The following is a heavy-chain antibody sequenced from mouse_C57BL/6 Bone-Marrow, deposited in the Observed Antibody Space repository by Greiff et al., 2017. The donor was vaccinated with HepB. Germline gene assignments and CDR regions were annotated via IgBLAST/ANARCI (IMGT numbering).Heavy chain of an antibody. V-gene: IGHV14-2*01. CDR1: GFNIKDYY. J-gene: IGHJ4*01. CDR3: ATYGNLYYYAMDY. Sequence: EVKLMESGAELVKPGASVKLSCTASGFNIKDYYMHWVKQRTEQGLEWIGRIDPEDGETKYAPKFQGKATITADTSSNTAYLQLSSLTSEDTAVYYRATYGNLYYYAMDYWGQGTSVTVSS. D-gene: IGHD2-1*01. CDR2: IDPEDGET.